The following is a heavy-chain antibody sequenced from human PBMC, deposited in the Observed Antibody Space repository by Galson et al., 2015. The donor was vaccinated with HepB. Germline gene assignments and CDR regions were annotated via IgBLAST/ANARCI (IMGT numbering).Heavy chain of an antibody. CDR2: ITGKGDST. Sequence: SLRLSCAASGFTFSSYSMNWVRQAPGRGLEWISGITGKGDSTFYADSVKGRFTVSKDNSNNMLFLQMNSLRAEDAGLYFCAKGYGLFDSWGQGILVTVSP. V-gene: IGHV3-23*01. CDR1: GFTFSSYS. J-gene: IGHJ5*01. CDR3: AKGYGLFDS. D-gene: IGHD3-16*01.